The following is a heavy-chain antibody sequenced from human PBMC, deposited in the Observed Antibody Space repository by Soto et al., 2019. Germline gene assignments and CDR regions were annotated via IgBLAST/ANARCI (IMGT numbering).Heavy chain of an antibody. CDR2: IHLSGRV. D-gene: IGHD1-26*01. Sequence: QVQLQQWGSGLLKPSETLSLTCAIYGGSSSDYYWHWIRQSPGKGLGWIGEIHLSGRVNFTPSLKSRTSLSMDTSRNQFFLTLRSVTAADTAVYFCARTPTRGASAWLDPWGRGHLVTVSS. CDR3: ARTPTRGASAWLDP. V-gene: IGHV4-34*01. CDR1: GGSSSDYY. J-gene: IGHJ5*02.